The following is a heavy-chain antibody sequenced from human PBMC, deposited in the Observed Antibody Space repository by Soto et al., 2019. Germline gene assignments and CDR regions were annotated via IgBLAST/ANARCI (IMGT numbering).Heavy chain of an antibody. D-gene: IGHD6-13*01. CDR2: LYYSGST. CDR3: ARAAVGTRGAFDI. Sequence: QVQLQESGPGLVKPSETLSLTCTVSGGSISGYYWSWIRQPPGKGLEWIGYLYYSGSTKYNPSLKSRVTISVDTSKYQFSLKLSSVTAADTAVYYCARAAVGTRGAFDIWGQGTMVTVSS. CDR1: GGSISGYY. J-gene: IGHJ3*02. V-gene: IGHV4-59*01.